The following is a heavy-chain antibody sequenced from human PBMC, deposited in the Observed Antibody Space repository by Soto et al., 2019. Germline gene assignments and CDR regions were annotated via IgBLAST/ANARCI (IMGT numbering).Heavy chain of an antibody. D-gene: IGHD3-10*01. CDR3: AHIGPYHSGSPSFDY. V-gene: IGHV2-5*02. Sequence: QITLKESGPTVVKPTQTLTLTCTFSGFSLTTRGVGVGWIRQPPGKALEWLALIYWDDDDRYSPSLRSRLTISKDTSKNQVVLTMTNMDPVETATYYCAHIGPYHSGSPSFDYWGQGTLVSVSS. J-gene: IGHJ4*02. CDR2: IYWDDDD. CDR1: GFSLTTRGVG.